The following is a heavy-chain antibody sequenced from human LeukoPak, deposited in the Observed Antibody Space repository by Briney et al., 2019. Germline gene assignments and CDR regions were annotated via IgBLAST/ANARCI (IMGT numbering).Heavy chain of an antibody. CDR1: GFTFSSYS. V-gene: IGHV3-21*01. CDR2: ISSSSSYI. D-gene: IGHD4-17*01. J-gene: IGHJ5*02. CDR3: ARDYGDLNWFDP. Sequence: PGGSLRLSCAASGFTFSSYSMNWVRQAPGKGLEWVSSISSSSSYIYYADPVKGRFTISRDNAKNSLYLQMNSLRAEDTAVYYCARDYGDLNWFDPWGQGTLVTVSS.